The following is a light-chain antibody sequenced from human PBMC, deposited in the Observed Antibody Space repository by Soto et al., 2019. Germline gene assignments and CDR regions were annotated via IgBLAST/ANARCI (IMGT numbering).Light chain of an antibody. J-gene: IGKJ2*01. CDR3: QQYGSSPPVT. CDR1: QSVSSSY. Sequence: EIVLTQSPGTLSLSPGERATLSCRASQSVSSSYLAWYQQKPGQAPRLLIYGASSRATGIPDRFSGSGSGKVFTLTISRLEPEDFVVYYCQQYGSSPPVTFGQGTKLEIK. CDR2: GAS. V-gene: IGKV3-20*01.